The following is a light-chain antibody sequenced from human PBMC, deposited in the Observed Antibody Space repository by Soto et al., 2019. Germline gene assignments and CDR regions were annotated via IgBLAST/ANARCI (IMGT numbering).Light chain of an antibody. CDR2: RNN. V-gene: IGLV1-47*01. CDR1: SSNIGSNY. Sequence: QSALTQPPSASGTPGQRVTISCSGSSSNIGSNYVYWYQQLPGTAPKLLIYRNNQRPSGVPDRFSGSKSGTSASLAISGLRSEDEADYYCAAWDDSLSAGVFGTGTKVNVL. J-gene: IGLJ1*01. CDR3: AAWDDSLSAGV.